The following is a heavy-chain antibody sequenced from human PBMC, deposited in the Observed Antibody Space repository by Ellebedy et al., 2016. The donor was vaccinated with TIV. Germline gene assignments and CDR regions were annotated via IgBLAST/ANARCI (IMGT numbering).Heavy chain of an antibody. CDR1: GYTFSTYW. CDR2: IFPSDSHT. CDR3: VRRFYGSGPPVFDF. V-gene: IGHV5-51*01. D-gene: IGHD3-10*01. J-gene: IGHJ4*02. Sequence: GESLKISXKGLGYTFSTYWIGWVRQMPGKGLEWMGIIFPSDSHTMYSPSFQGQVTVSVDKSINTAYLQWSSLKAPDTATYYCVRRFYGSGPPVFDFWGQGTLVTVSS.